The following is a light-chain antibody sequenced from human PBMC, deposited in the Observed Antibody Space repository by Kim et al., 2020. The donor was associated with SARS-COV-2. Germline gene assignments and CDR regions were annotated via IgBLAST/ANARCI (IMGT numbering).Light chain of an antibody. CDR2: QDT. J-gene: IGLJ3*02. Sequence: VSPGQTARITCSGDKLGDKYAYWYRQKPGQSPVLVIYQDTKRPSGIPERFSGSNSGNTATLTISETQAMDEADYYCQAWDSSTAVFGGGTQLTVL. CDR3: QAWDSSTAV. V-gene: IGLV3-1*01. CDR1: KLGDKY.